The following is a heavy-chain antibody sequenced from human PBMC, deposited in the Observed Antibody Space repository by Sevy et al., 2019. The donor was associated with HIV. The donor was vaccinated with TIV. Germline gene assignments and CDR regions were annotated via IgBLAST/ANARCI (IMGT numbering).Heavy chain of an antibody. J-gene: IGHJ6*02. CDR3: AADPVAGRNWGDYYYYGMDV. CDR1: RFTFTSSA. V-gene: IGHV1-58*01. CDR2: IVVGSGNT. D-gene: IGHD6-19*01. Sequence: ASVKVSCKASRFTFTSSAVQWVRQARGQRLEWIGWIVVGSGNTNYAQKFQERVTITRDMSTSTAYMELSSLRSEDTAVYYCAADPVAGRNWGDYYYYGMDVWGQGTTVTVSS.